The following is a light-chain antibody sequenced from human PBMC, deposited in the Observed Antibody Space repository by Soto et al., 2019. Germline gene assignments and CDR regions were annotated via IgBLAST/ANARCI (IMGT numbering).Light chain of an antibody. CDR1: QSVRNN. J-gene: IGKJ5*01. CDR3: QHYQGGHPIA. V-gene: IGKV3-15*01. CDR2: AAS. Sequence: EIVMAQSPATLSVSLVERSTLSCTPSQSVRNNLAWYHQRPCQSPRLLIYAASARATGVPARFSGSGSGTDFSLIIGRLEHEDSALYYCQHYQGGHPIAFGQGTRLEIK.